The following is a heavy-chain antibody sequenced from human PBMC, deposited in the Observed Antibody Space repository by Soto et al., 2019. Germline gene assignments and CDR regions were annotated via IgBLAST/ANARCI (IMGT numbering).Heavy chain of an antibody. D-gene: IGHD2-8*01. V-gene: IGHV3-48*02. CDR3: ARDERIMVYAHPTIFEATISLDI. CDR2: ISSSSSTI. J-gene: IGHJ3*02. Sequence: PGGSLRLSCAASGFTFSSYSMNWVRQAPGKGLEWVSYISSSSSTIYYADSVKGRFTISRDNAKNSLYLQMNSLRDEDTAVYYCARDERIMVYAHPTIFEATISLDIWGQGTMVTVSS. CDR1: GFTFSSYS.